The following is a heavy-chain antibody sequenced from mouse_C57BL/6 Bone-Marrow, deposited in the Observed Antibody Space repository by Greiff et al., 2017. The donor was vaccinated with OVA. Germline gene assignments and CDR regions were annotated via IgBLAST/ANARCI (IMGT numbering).Heavy chain of an antibody. Sequence: DVMLVESGGGLVKPGGSLKLSCAASGFTFSDYGMHWVRQAPEKGLEWVAYISSGSSTIYYADTVKGRFTISRDNAKNTLFLQMTSLRSEDTAMYYCARQGYYGSYWYFDVWGTGTTVTVSS. CDR3: ARQGYYGSYWYFDV. D-gene: IGHD1-1*01. V-gene: IGHV5-17*01. CDR1: GFTFSDYG. CDR2: ISSGSSTI. J-gene: IGHJ1*03.